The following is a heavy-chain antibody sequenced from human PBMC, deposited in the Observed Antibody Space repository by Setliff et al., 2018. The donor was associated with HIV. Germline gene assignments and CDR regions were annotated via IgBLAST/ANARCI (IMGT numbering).Heavy chain of an antibody. V-gene: IGHV3-23*01. CDR3: AKPLTQWGVSPYHYAVDV. Sequence: GGSLRLSCAASGFAFDNYCMTWVRQPPGKGLEWVSAIGGSTGSTYYADSVKGLITISTDNSKNTLYLQMNSLRAEDTAVYYCAKPLTQWGVSPYHYAVDVWGQGTTVTVSS. CDR2: IGGSTGST. J-gene: IGHJ6*02. D-gene: IGHD1-26*01. CDR1: GFAFDNYC.